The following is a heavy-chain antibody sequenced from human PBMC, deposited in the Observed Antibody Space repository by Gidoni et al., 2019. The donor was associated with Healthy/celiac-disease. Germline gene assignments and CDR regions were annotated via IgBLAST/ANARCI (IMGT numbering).Heavy chain of an antibody. V-gene: IGHV3-21*01. CDR3: ARAPEWELLPVDY. D-gene: IGHD1-26*01. CDR2: ISSSSSYI. J-gene: IGHJ4*02. Sequence: EVQLVESGGGLVKPGGSLRLSCAASGFTFSSYSMNWVRQAPGKGLEWVSSISSSSSYIYYADSVKGRFTISRDNAKNSLYLQMNSLRAEDTAVYYCARAPEWELLPVDYWGQGTLVTVSS. CDR1: GFTFSSYS.